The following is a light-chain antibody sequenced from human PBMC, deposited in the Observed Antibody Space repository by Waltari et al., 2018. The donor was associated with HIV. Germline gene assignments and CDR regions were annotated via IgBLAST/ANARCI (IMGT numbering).Light chain of an antibody. J-gene: IGLJ3*02. CDR1: SSAVGGSNY. Sequence: QSALTQPRSVSGSPGQSVTISCTGTSSAVGGSNYVSWYQHHPGQAPKLIIYDVNTRPSGVPDRFAGSKSGNTASLTISGLQAEDGTDYYCCSYAGTYTWVFGGGTKLTVL. CDR3: CSYAGTYTWV. V-gene: IGLV2-11*01. CDR2: DVN.